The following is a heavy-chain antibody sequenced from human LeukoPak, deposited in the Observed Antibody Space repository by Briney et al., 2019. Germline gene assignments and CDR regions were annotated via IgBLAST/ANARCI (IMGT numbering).Heavy chain of an antibody. D-gene: IGHD5-12*01. Sequence: GGSLRHSCAASGFTFSSYWMSWVRQAPGKGLEWVANIKQDGSEKYNVDSAKGRFTISRDNAKNSLYLQMNSLRSEDTAVYYCARGALSWLRPIYFDYWGQGTLVTVSS. CDR2: IKQDGSEK. V-gene: IGHV3-7*03. J-gene: IGHJ4*02. CDR1: GFTFSSYW. CDR3: ARGALSWLRPIYFDY.